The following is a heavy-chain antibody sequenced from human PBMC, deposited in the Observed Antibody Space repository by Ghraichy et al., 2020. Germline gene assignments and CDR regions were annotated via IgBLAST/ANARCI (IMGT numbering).Heavy chain of an antibody. CDR3: AGSSGWYRLDS. V-gene: IGHV4-59*08. CDR2: IFHTGST. CDR1: GGSFSSYY. Sequence: SETLSLTCTVSGGSFSSYYWTWIRQPPGKGLEWVGFIFHTGSTNYNPSLKSRLTMSVDTSKNQFSLNLSSVTAADTAVYYCAGSSGWYRLDSWGQGTLVTVSS. D-gene: IGHD6-19*01. J-gene: IGHJ4*02.